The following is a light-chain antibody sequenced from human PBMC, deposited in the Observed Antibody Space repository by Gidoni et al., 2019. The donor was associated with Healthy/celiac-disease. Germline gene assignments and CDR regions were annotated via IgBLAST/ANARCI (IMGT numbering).Light chain of an antibody. CDR3: QQRSNWPHLT. CDR2: DAS. V-gene: IGKV3-11*01. J-gene: IGKJ4*01. Sequence: EIVLTQSPATLSLSPGESTTLSCRPSQSVSSYLAWYQQKPGQAPRLLIYDASNRATGIPARFSGSGSGTDFTLTISSLEPEDFAVYYCQQRSNWPHLTFGGGTKVEIK. CDR1: QSVSSY.